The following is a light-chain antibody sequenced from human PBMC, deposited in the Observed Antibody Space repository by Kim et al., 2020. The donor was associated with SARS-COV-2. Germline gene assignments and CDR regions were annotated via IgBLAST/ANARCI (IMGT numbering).Light chain of an antibody. CDR1: QSVGRN. V-gene: IGKV3-15*01. Sequence: SPGESDTHACRASQSVGRNLAWYQQKPGQAPRLVISGASTRATGVPARFSGSGYGTEFTLTISSLQSEDFAVYYCQQYNNWPPLTFGPGTKVDIK. J-gene: IGKJ3*01. CDR2: GAS. CDR3: QQYNNWPPLT.